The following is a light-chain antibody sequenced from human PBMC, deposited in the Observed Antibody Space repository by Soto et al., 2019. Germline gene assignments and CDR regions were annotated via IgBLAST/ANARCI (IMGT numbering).Light chain of an antibody. CDR3: TSYLSSTPYYG. J-gene: IGLJ1*01. Sequence: QSALTQPASVSGYPGQSIAISCTGVRTDVDGFDYVSWYQQHPGQAPQLIIYDVYNRPSGVSHRFSCSKSGDTASLTISGLQAEDEDYYYCTSYLSSTPYYGFGTGTK. CDR2: DVY. V-gene: IGLV2-14*03. CDR1: RTDVDGFDY.